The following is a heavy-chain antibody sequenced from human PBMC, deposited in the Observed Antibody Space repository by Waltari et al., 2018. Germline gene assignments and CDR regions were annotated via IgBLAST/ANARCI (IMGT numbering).Heavy chain of an antibody. J-gene: IGHJ6*02. CDR1: GNTFTGHD. CDR3: ARASNWSPRYYGMDV. V-gene: IGHV1-2*02. CDR2: INPNSGGT. D-gene: IGHD1-1*01. Sequence: QVQLVQSGAEVKKPGASVKVSCKASGNTFTGHDMQWVRQAPGQGLEWMGWINPNSGGTNYAQKFQGRVTMTRDTSISTAYMELSRLRSDDTAVYYCARASNWSPRYYGMDVWGQGTTVTVSS.